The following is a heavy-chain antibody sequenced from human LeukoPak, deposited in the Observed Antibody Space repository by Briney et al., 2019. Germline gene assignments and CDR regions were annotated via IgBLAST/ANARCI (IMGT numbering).Heavy chain of an antibody. CDR1: GFGFSNYW. V-gene: IGHV3-7*01. D-gene: IGHD3-10*01. CDR2: IKEDGSVI. Sequence: GGSRRLSCLGSGFGFSNYWMTWLRQAPGEGLEWVANIKEDGSVIYYADSVKGRFTISRDNAKNSAYLQMNSLKVEDTALYYCATGRWFGEFAGSAFEDWGQGTLVTVSS. CDR3: ATGRWFGEFAGSAFED. J-gene: IGHJ4*02.